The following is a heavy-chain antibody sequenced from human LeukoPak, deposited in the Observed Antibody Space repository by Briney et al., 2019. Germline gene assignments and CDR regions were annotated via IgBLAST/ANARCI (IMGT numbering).Heavy chain of an antibody. CDR1: GGSISSYY. CDR2: IYYSGST. J-gene: IGHJ5*02. D-gene: IGHD3-22*01. CDR3: ARDHYYDSSGLNWFDP. V-gene: IGHV4-59*01. Sequence: PSETLSLTCTVSGGSISSYYWSWIRQPPGKGLEWIGYIYYSGSTNYNPSLKSRVTISVDTSKNQFSLKLSSVTAADTAVYYCARDHYYDSSGLNWFDPWGQGTLVIVSS.